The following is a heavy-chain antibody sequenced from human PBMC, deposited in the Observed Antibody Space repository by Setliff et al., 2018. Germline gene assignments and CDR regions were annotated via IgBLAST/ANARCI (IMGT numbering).Heavy chain of an antibody. Sequence: AAVKVSCKTSGCAFITFGMSWVRQAPGQGLEWMGWISPVYGIANYARKFQGRVTMTADTSTTTAYLELTSLRYDDTAVYYCVRGPGPSVVVAIPFDHWGQGSLVTVSS. CDR2: ISPVYGIA. D-gene: IGHD3-22*01. V-gene: IGHV1-18*01. J-gene: IGHJ4*02. CDR3: VRGPGPSVVVAIPFDH. CDR1: GCAFITFG.